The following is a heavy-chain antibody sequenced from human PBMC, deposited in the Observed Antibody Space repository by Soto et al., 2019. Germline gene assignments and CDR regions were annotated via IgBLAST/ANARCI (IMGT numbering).Heavy chain of an antibody. Sequence: KVRCKSSVLTFNISALHCVQQARGQRLEWIGWIVVGSGNTNYAQKFQERVTITRDMSTSTAYMELSSLRSEDTAVSYCAAVGGSPSLEYLVQGTLVTGSS. CDR1: VLTFNISA. CDR2: IVVGSGNT. V-gene: IGHV1-58*01. D-gene: IGHD1-26*01. J-gene: IGHJ4*02. CDR3: AAVGGSPSLEY.